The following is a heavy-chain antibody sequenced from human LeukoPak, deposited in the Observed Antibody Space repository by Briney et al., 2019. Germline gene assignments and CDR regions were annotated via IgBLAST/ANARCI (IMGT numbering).Heavy chain of an antibody. V-gene: IGHV1-2*02. CDR2: INPNSGGT. Sequence: ASVKVSCKASGYTFTGYYMHWVRQAPGQGLEWMGWINPNSGGTNYAQKFQGRVTMTRATSISTAYMELSRLRSDDTAVYDCARDAGVRYFWSGYLGGSPYYFDYWGQGTLVTVSS. J-gene: IGHJ4*02. CDR1: GYTFTGYY. D-gene: IGHD3-3*01. CDR3: ARDAGVRYFWSGYLGGSPYYFDY.